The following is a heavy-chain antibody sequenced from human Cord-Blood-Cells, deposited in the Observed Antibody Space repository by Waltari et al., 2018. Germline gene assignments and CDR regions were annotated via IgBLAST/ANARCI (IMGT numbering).Heavy chain of an antibody. Sequence: QVQLVQSGAEVTRPGASVKVSCTVSEYPLTDSSMHRVRQAPGKGLEWMGGFDPEDGETSYAQKFQGRVTMTEDTATDTAYMELSSLRSEDTAVYYCATFVSVEWLLDHYWGQGTLVTVSS. CDR2: FDPEDGET. CDR3: ATFVSVEWLLDHY. D-gene: IGHD3-3*01. V-gene: IGHV1-24*01. CDR1: EYPLTDSS. J-gene: IGHJ4*02.